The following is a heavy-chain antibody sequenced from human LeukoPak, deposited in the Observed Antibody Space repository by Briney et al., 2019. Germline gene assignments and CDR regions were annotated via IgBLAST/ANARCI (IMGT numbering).Heavy chain of an antibody. V-gene: IGHV3-43*02. CDR3: AKSDLNWRYFDY. CDR1: GFTFDNYA. Sequence: PGGSLRLSCAASGFTFDNYAMHWVRLAPGKGLEWVSLISGDGSDTNYADSVKGRFTISRDNSENSLYLQMNSLGTEDTALYYCAKSDLNWRYFDYWGQGTLVTVSS. J-gene: IGHJ4*02. CDR2: ISGDGSDT. D-gene: IGHD1-20*01.